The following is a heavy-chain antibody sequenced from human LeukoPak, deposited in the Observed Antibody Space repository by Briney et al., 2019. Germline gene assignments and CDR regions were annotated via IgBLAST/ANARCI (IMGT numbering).Heavy chain of an antibody. V-gene: IGHV5-51*01. CDR3: ARHTPAYYDSSGPHADYYYYMDV. Sequence: GASLRISCKGSGYSFTSYWIGWVRPMPGKGLEWMGIIYPGDSDTRYSPSFQGQVTISADKSISTAYLQWSSLKASDTAMYYCARHTPAYYDSSGPHADYYYYMDVWGKGTTVTVSS. CDR2: IYPGDSDT. J-gene: IGHJ6*03. CDR1: GYSFTSYW. D-gene: IGHD3-22*01.